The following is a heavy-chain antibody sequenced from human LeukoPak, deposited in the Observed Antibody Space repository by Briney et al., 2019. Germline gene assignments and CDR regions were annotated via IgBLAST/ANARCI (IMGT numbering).Heavy chain of an antibody. CDR3: ASYAYSSGWYYFDY. D-gene: IGHD6-19*01. V-gene: IGHV1-2*06. Sequence: ASVKVSCKASGYTFTGYYIHWVRQAPGQGLEWMGRIKPDSGATNYAQKFQGRVTMTRDTSISTAYMELSRLRSDDTAVYYCASYAYSSGWYYFDYWGQGTLVTVSS. CDR1: GYTFTGYY. CDR2: IKPDSGAT. J-gene: IGHJ4*02.